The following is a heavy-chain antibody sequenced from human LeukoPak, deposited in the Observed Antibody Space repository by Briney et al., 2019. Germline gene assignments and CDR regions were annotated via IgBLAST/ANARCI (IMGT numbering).Heavy chain of an antibody. D-gene: IGHD2-15*01. J-gene: IGHJ4*02. CDR2: IRYDGSNK. Sequence: GGSLRLSCAASGFTFSSYGMHWVRQAPGKGLEWVAFIRYDGSNKYYADSVKGRFTISRDNSKNTLYLQMNSLRAEDTAVYYCAKDYIVGYCSGGSCYPDYWGQGTLVTVSS. V-gene: IGHV3-30*02. CDR1: GFTFSSYG. CDR3: AKDYIVGYCSGGSCYPDY.